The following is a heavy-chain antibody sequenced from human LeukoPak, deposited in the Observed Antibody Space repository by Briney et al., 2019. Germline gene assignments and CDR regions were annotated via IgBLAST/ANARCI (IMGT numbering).Heavy chain of an antibody. Sequence: SETLSLTCTVSGGSISSSSYYWGWIRQPPGKGLEWIGSIYYSGSTYYNPSLKSRVTISVDTSKNQFSLKLSSVTAADTAVYYCARDEVDTVGGYYYYYYMDVWGKGTTVTVSS. CDR1: GGSISSSSYY. V-gene: IGHV4-39*07. CDR3: ARDEVDTVGGYYYYYYMDV. D-gene: IGHD5-12*01. J-gene: IGHJ6*03. CDR2: IYYSGST.